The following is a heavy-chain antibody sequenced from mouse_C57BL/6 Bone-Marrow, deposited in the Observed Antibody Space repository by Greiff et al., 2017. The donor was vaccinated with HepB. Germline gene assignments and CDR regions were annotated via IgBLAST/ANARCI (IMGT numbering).Heavy chain of an antibody. CDR3: ARYRGLPFAY. CDR1: GFTFTDYY. J-gene: IGHJ3*01. V-gene: IGHV7-3*01. Sequence: EVKVVESGGGLVQPGGSLSLSCAASGFTFTDYYMSWVRQPPGKALEWLGFIRNKANGYTTEYSASVKGRFTISRDNSQSILYLQMNALRAEDSATYFCARYRGLPFAYWGQGTLVTVSA. CDR2: IRNKANGYTT. D-gene: IGHD5-5*01.